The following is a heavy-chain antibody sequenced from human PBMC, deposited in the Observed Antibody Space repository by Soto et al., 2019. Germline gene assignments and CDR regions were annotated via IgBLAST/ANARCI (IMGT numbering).Heavy chain of an antibody. Sequence: EVQLVESGGGLVQPGGSLKLSCTASGFRVTDSAMDWVRQAAGKGLEWVGRIRSKGNIQATTYGESVKGRFSISRDESQNMVYLQMNSLKIEDTAVYYCARYQGYVYGSNSLDDWGQGTLVTVSS. D-gene: IGHD3-10*01. CDR2: IRSKGNIQAT. J-gene: IGHJ4*02. CDR3: ARYQGYVYGSNSLDD. V-gene: IGHV3-73*02. CDR1: GFRVTDSA.